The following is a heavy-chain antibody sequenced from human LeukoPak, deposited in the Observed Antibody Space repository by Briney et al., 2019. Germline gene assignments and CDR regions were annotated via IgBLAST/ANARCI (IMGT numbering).Heavy chain of an antibody. J-gene: IGHJ4*02. V-gene: IGHV3-33*01. CDR1: GFTFSSYG. D-gene: IGHD6-13*01. Sequence: PGRSLRLSCAASGFTFSSYGMHWVRQAPGKGLEWVAVIWYDGSNKYYADSVKGRLTISRDNSKNTLYLQMNSLRAEDTAVYYCARMSWVAASGTQPIDYWGQGTLVTVSS. CDR3: ARMSWVAASGTQPIDY. CDR2: IWYDGSNK.